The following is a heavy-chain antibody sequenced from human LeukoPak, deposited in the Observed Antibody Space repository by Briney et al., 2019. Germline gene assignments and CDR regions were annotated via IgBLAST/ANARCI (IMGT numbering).Heavy chain of an antibody. CDR2: ISTYNVNT. J-gene: IGHJ5*02. CDR1: GYTFTSHG. D-gene: IGHD3-22*01. Sequence: ASVKVSCKCSGYTFTSHGVTWVRQAPGQGLEWMGWISTYNVNTNYAQKLQGRVTMTTDTSTSKAYMELRSLRSDDTAVYYCARDQYYDSKGWFDPWGQGTLVTVSS. CDR3: ARDQYYDSKGWFDP. V-gene: IGHV1-18*04.